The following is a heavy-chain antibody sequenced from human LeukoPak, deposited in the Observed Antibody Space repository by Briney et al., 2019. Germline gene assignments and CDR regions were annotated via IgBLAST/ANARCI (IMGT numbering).Heavy chain of an antibody. D-gene: IGHD2-21*02. J-gene: IGHJ2*01. CDR3: AGAYCGGDCYSRYWYFDL. CDR1: GGSISSYY. Sequence: SETLSLTCTVSGGSISSYYWSWIRQPPGKGLEWIGYIYYSGSTNYNPSLKSRVTISVDTSKNQFSLKLSSVTAADTAVYYCAGAYCGGDCYSRYWYFDLGGRGTLVTVSS. V-gene: IGHV4-59*01. CDR2: IYYSGST.